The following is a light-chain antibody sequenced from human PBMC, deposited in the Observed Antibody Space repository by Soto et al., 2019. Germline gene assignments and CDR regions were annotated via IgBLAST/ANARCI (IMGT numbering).Light chain of an antibody. CDR3: QQYNNWPPWT. Sequence: SVLTQSPDTLSLSPGDRATLSCRASQSVSSSYLAWYQQKPGQAPRLLIYGASTRATGIPARFSGSGSGTEFTLTISSLQSEDFAVYFCQQYNNWPPWTFGQGTKVDI. V-gene: IGKV3-15*01. CDR1: QSVSSSY. CDR2: GAS. J-gene: IGKJ1*01.